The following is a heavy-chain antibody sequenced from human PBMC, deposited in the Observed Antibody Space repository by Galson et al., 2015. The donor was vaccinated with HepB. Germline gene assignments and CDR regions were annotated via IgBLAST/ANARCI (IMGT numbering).Heavy chain of an antibody. CDR2: ISDSSGYT. V-gene: IGHV3-11*06. CDR1: GFTFSDYY. Sequence: SLRLSCAASGFTFSDYYMSWIRQAPGKGLEWVSFISDSSGYTNYADSVKGRFTISRDNANDSLYLQMNSLRAEDTAVYYCARESGATAGTSQPGVRYGMDVWGQGTTVTVSS. CDR3: ARESGATAGTSQPGVRYGMDV. D-gene: IGHD6-13*01. J-gene: IGHJ6*02.